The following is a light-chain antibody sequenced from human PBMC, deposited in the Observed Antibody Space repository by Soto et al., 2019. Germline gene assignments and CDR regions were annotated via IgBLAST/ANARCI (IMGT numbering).Light chain of an antibody. J-gene: IGLJ3*02. V-gene: IGLV2-8*01. CDR3: SSYAGSSNLV. CDR1: SSDVVVYNF. Sequence: QSALTQPPSAAGSPGQSFTISCTVTSSDVVVYNFVSCYQQYPFKVPKLMIYDFTKLPSLFPYRFSVSKSGNTASLTVSGXQAEDEDDYDCSSYAGSSNLVFGGGTKVTVL. CDR2: DFT.